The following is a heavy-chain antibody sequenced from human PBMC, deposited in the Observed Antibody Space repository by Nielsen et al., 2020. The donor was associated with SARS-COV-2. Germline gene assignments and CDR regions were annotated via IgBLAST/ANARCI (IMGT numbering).Heavy chain of an antibody. J-gene: IGHJ4*02. D-gene: IGHD3-3*01. CDR1: GFTFSSYG. CDR3: AKASGNDFRRGYYFDY. CDR2: ISDDGNDQ. V-gene: IGHV3-30*18. Sequence: GGSLRLSCAASGFTFSSYGMHWVRNAAAKGLEWVSGISDDGNDQNYAEFVEGRLTISRDNSKNTLFLEMNSLRAEDTAVYYCAKASGNDFRRGYYFDYWGQGTLVTVSS.